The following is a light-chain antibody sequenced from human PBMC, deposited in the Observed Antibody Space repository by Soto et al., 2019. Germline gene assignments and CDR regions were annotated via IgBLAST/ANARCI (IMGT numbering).Light chain of an antibody. V-gene: IGLV2-14*01. Sequence: QSALAQPAYVSVSPGRSITISCTGTSSDVGGYNYVSWYQQHPGKAPKLMIYEVSNRPSGVSNRFSGSKSGNTASLTISGLQAEDEADYYCSSYTSSSNGYVFGTGTNVTVL. CDR2: EVS. CDR3: SSYTSSSNGYV. CDR1: SSDVGGYNY. J-gene: IGLJ1*01.